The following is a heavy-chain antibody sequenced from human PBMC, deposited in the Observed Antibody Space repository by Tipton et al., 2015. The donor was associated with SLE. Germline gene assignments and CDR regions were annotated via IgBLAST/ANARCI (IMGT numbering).Heavy chain of an antibody. CDR1: GGSVSPYY. CDR3: ARGSVVADDF. V-gene: IGHV4-59*02. CDR2: IFHSGGT. D-gene: IGHD2-15*01. Sequence: TLSLTCTVSGGSVSPYYWNWIRQSPGKGLEWIGYIFHSGGTNYHPSLKSRVTISVDTSKNQLSLKLTSVTAADTAVYYCARGSVVADDFWGQGTLVTVSS. J-gene: IGHJ4*02.